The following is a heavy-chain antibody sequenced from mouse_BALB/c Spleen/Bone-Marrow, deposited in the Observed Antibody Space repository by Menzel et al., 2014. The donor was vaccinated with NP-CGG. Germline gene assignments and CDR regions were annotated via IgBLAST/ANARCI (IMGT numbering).Heavy chain of an antibody. CDR2: IYPGNGNT. V-gene: IGHV1-77*01. D-gene: IGHD2-14*01. Sequence: QVQLQQSGAELARPGASVKLSCKASGYTFTDYYINWVRRRTGQGLEWIGEIYPGNGNTYYNEKFKGKATLTADKSSSTAYMQLSSLTSEDSAAYFCARGGYYRYDGFAYWGQGTLVTVSA. CDR3: ARGGYYRYDGFAY. J-gene: IGHJ3*01. CDR1: GYTFTDYY.